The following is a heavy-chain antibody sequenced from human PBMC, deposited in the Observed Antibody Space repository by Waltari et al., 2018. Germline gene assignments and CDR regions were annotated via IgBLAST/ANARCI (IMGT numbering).Heavy chain of an antibody. CDR1: GFPFRTYS. Sequence: EVQLVESGGGLVKPGGSLRLSCAASGFPFRTYSMNWVRQAPGKGLEWVSSMNSGSTYIYDADSVKGRFTISRDNAKNSLSLQMNSLRAEDTAVYYCARDINSREDYWGQEPWSPFPQ. J-gene: IGHJ4*01. CDR3: ARDINSREDY. V-gene: IGHV3-21*01. D-gene: IGHD1-20*01. CDR2: MNSGSTYI.